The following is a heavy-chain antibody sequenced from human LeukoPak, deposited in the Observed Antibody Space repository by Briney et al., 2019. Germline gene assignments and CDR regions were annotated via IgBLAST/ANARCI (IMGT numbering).Heavy chain of an antibody. CDR1: GFTFSSYG. Sequence: GGTLRLSCAASGFTFSSYGVSWVRQAPGKGLEWVSAISGSGGSTYYADSVKGRFTISRDNSKNTLYLQMNSLRAEDTAVYYCAKVRLAAAADPFDYWGQGTLVTVSS. V-gene: IGHV3-23*01. CDR2: ISGSGGST. CDR3: AKVRLAAAADPFDY. J-gene: IGHJ4*02. D-gene: IGHD6-13*01.